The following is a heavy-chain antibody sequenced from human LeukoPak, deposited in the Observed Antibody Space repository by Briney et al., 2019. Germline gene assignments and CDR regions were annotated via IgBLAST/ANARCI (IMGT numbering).Heavy chain of an antibody. CDR2: INHSGST. CDR3: ASWSDYYDSSGYSRFDP. CDR1: GGSFSGYY. D-gene: IGHD3-22*01. Sequence: SETLSLTCAVYGGSFSGYYWSWIRQPPGKGLEWIGEINHSGSTNYNPSLKSRVTISVDTSKNQFSLKLSSLTAADTAVYYCASWSDYYDSSGYSRFDPWGQGTLVTVSS. V-gene: IGHV4-34*01. J-gene: IGHJ5*02.